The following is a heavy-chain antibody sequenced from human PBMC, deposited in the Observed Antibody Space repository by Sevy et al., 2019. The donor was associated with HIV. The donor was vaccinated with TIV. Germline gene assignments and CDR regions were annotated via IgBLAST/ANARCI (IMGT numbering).Heavy chain of an antibody. D-gene: IGHD3-22*01. Sequence: GGSLRLSCAASGFSFSNAWMSWVRQAPGKGLEWVGRIKSKSDGRTTDYAAPVKGRFTISRDDSKSTLYLEMNNLKTEDTAVYYCTTDPGQSEWLLLYYFDEWGQGTLVTVSS. J-gene: IGHJ4*02. CDR2: IKSKSDGRTT. CDR3: TTDPGQSEWLLLYYFDE. CDR1: GFSFSNAW. V-gene: IGHV3-15*01.